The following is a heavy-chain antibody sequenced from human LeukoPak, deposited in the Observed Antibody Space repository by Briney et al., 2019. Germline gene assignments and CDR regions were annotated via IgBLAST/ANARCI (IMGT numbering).Heavy chain of an antibody. CDR3: ANHELVAGTLDS. D-gene: IGHD6-19*01. CDR2: ISTGGGTT. J-gene: IGHJ4*02. Sequence: GESLKISCKGSGYRFNAYWIAWVRQAPGKGLEWVSVISTGGGTTYYADSVKGRFTISRDNSKNMLYLQMHSLRADDTAVYYCANHELVAGTLDSWGQGTLVTVSS. V-gene: IGHV3-23*01. CDR1: GYRFNAYW.